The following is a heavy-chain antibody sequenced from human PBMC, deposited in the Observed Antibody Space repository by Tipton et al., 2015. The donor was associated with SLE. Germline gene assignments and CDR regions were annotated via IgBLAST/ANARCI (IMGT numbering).Heavy chain of an antibody. CDR2: ISAYNGNT. D-gene: IGHD3-16*02. J-gene: IGHJ4*02. V-gene: IGHV1-18*01. CDR1: GYTFTSYG. CDR3: ARALDSYYDYIWGSYRHNLFDY. Sequence: QLVQSGPEVKKPGASVEVSCKASGYTFTSYGISWVRQAPGQGLEWMGWISAYNGNTNYAQRLQGRVTMTTDTSTSTAYMELRSLRSDDTAVYYCARALDSYYDYIWGSYRHNLFDYWGQGTLVTVSS.